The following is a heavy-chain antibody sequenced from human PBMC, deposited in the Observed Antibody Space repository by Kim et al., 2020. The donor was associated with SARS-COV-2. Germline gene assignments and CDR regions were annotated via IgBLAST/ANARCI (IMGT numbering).Heavy chain of an antibody. D-gene: IGHD5-12*01. CDR1: GFTFSSYS. J-gene: IGHJ6*02. Sequence: GGSLRLSCAASGFTFSSYSMNWVRQAPGKGLEWVSSISSSNSYIYYADSVKGRFTISRDNAKNSLNLQMNSLRAEDTAVYYCARERGEGEWLQLSFYYYYGMDVWGQGTTVTVSS. CDR2: ISSSNSYI. CDR3: ARERGEGEWLQLSFYYYYGMDV. V-gene: IGHV3-21*01.